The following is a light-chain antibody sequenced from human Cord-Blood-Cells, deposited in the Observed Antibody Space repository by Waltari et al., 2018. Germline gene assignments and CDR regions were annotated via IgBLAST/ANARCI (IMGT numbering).Light chain of an antibody. CDR2: YKSDSDK. J-gene: IGLJ3*02. Sequence: QAVLTQLASLSASPGASASLTCTLRSGINVGTYRIYWYQQKPGSPPQYLLRYKSDSDKQQGSGVPSRFSGSKYAAANAGILLISGLKSEDEADYYCMIWHSSAWVFGGGTKLTVL. V-gene: IGLV5-45*01. CDR1: SGINVGTYR. CDR3: MIWHSSAWV.